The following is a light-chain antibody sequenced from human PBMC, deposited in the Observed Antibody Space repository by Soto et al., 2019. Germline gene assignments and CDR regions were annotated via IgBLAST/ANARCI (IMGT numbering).Light chain of an antibody. Sequence: QSALTQPASVSGSAGQSITISCTGTTNDNAVYSYVAWYQQHPGKAPNLMIYDVTTRPSGVSDRFSGSKSGDTASLTISGLQAEDEAIYYCSSYRSGSTTVLFGGGTKLTVL. V-gene: IGLV2-14*03. J-gene: IGLJ3*02. CDR3: SSYRSGSTTVL. CDR1: TNDNAVYSY. CDR2: DVT.